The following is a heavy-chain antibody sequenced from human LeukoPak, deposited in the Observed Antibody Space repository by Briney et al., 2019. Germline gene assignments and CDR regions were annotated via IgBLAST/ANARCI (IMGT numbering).Heavy chain of an antibody. CDR1: GFTFSSYA. V-gene: IGHV3-23*01. CDR3: VRDRCSSTTCYNTPNWFDP. J-gene: IGHJ5*02. D-gene: IGHD2-2*02. CDR2: ISGSGGST. Sequence: GGSLRLSCAASGFTFSSYAMSWVRQAPGKGLEWVSAISGSGGSTYYADSVKGRFTISRDNAKNSVYLQMNSLRAEDTALYYCVRDRCSSTTCYNTPNWFDPWGQGTLVTVSS.